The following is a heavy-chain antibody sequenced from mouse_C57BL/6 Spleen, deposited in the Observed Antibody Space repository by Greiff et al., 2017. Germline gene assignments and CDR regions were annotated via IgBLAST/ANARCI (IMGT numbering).Heavy chain of an antibody. CDR2: ISSGGDYI. CDR3: TRGGDDGFYFDY. V-gene: IGHV5-9-1*02. Sequence: EVKLVESGEGLVKPGGSLKLSCAASGFTFSSYAMSWVRQTPEKRLEWVAYISSGGDYIYYADTVKGRFTISRDNARNTLYLQMSSLKYEDTAMYYCTRGGDDGFYFDYWGQGTTLTVSS. D-gene: IGHD2-3*01. CDR1: GFTFSSYA. J-gene: IGHJ2*01.